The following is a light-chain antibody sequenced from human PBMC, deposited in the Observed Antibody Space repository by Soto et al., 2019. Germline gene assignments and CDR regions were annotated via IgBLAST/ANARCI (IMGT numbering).Light chain of an antibody. CDR3: QQYNNWLWT. V-gene: IGKV3-15*01. Sequence: EIVMTQSPATLSVSPGERATLSCRASQSVSRNVGWYPQKPGQAPRLLDHEASTRATGISVRLSGSGSGTEFTLTISSLQSEDFAVYCCQQYNNWLWTFGQGTKVEIK. CDR2: EAS. J-gene: IGKJ1*01. CDR1: QSVSRN.